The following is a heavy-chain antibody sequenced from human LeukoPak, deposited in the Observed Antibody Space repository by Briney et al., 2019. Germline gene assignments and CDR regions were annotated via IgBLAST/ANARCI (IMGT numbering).Heavy chain of an antibody. V-gene: IGHV4-39*01. CDR1: GGSISSSSYY. J-gene: IGHJ4*02. D-gene: IGHD1-26*01. CDR3: ARTYSGRSYYFDC. CDR2: IYYSGST. Sequence: SETLSLTCTVSGGSISSSSYYWGWIRQPPGKGLEWIGSIYYSGSTYYNPSLKSRVTISVDTSKNQFSLKLSSVTAADTAVYYCARTYSGRSYYFDCWGQGTLVTVSS.